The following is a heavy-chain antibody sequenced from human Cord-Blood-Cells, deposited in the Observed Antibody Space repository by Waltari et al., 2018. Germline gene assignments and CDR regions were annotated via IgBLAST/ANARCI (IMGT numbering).Heavy chain of an antibody. D-gene: IGHD5-18*01. CDR1: GYSISSGYY. CDR2: IYHTGST. J-gene: IGHJ4*02. Sequence: QVQLQESGPGLVKPSETLSLPCTVSGYSISSGYYCGWSRQPPGKGLEWIGSIYHTGSTYYNPSLKSRVTISVDTSKNQFSLKLSSVTAADTAVYYCARVAVQLSHFDYWGQGTLVTVSS. CDR3: ARVAVQLSHFDY. V-gene: IGHV4-38-2*02.